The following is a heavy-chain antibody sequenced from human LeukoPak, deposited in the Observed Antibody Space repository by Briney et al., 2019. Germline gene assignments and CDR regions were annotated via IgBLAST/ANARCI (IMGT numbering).Heavy chain of an antibody. CDR1: GYTFTSYA. D-gene: IGHD6-13*01. Sequence: ASVKVSCKASGYTFTSYAMHWVRQAPGQRLEWMGWSNAGNGNTKYSQEFQGRVTIARDTSASTAYMELSSLRSEDMAVYYCVRGSSQDYYGMDVWGQGTTVTVSS. CDR3: VRGSSQDYYGMDV. CDR2: SNAGNGNT. J-gene: IGHJ6*02. V-gene: IGHV1-3*02.